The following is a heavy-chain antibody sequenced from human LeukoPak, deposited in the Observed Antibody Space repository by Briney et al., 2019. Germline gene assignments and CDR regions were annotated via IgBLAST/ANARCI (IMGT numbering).Heavy chain of an antibody. CDR3: ARGVSTAGAFDI. J-gene: IGHJ3*02. CDR2: INPNSGGT. CDR1: GYTFTGYY. Sequence: ASVKVSCKASGYTFTGYYMHWVRQAPGQGLEWMGWINPNSGGTNYAQEFQGRVTMTRDTSISTAYMELSRLRSDDTAVYYCARGVSTAGAFDIWGQGTMVTVSS. D-gene: IGHD5/OR15-5a*01. V-gene: IGHV1-2*02.